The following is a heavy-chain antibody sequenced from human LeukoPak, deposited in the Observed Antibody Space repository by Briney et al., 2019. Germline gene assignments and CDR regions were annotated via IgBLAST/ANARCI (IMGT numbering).Heavy chain of an antibody. Sequence: GRSLRLSCAASGFTFSSYGMHWVRQAPGKGLEWVAVISYDGSNKYYADSVKGRFTISRDNSKNTLYLQMNSLRVEDTAVYYCAKDHYYGSGSYFPFDYWGQGTLVTVSS. D-gene: IGHD3-10*01. CDR2: ISYDGSNK. CDR1: GFTFSSYG. CDR3: AKDHYYGSGSYFPFDY. V-gene: IGHV3-30*18. J-gene: IGHJ4*02.